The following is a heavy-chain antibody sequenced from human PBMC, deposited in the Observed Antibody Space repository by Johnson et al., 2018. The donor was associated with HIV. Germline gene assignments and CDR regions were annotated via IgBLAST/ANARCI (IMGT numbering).Heavy chain of an antibody. J-gene: IGHJ3*02. CDR1: GFTFSSYA. CDR2: ISYDGNNK. D-gene: IGHD6-13*01. Sequence: QVQLVESGGGMVQPGRSLRLSCAASGFTFSSYAMHWVRQAPGKGLEWVAVISYDGNNKYYADSVKGRFTISRDNSKNMLYLQMNSLRPEDTAVYYCARDMRQAAADTEAFDIWGQGTMVTVSS. V-gene: IGHV3-30-3*01. CDR3: ARDMRQAAADTEAFDI.